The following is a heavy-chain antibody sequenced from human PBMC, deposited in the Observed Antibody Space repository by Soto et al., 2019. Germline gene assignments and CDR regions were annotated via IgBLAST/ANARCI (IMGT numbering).Heavy chain of an antibody. CDR3: ARGISAHLAARPREYYFDY. V-gene: IGHV1-18*01. D-gene: IGHD6-6*01. CDR1: GYTFTSYG. CDR2: ISAYNGNT. J-gene: IGHJ4*02. Sequence: ASVKVSCKASGYTFTSYGISWVRQAPGQGLEWMGWISAYNGNTNYAQKLQGRVTMTTDTSTSTAYMELRSLRSDDTAVYYCARGISAHLAARPREYYFDYWGQGTLVTVSS.